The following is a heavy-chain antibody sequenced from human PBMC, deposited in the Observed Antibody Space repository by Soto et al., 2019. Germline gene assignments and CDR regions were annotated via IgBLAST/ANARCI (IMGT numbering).Heavy chain of an antibody. CDR1: GGTFGSYT. CDR2: IIPLIATA. Sequence: QVQLVQSGAEVRKPESSVMLSCKASGGTFGSYTISWVRQTPGQGLEWMGGIIPLIATANYAQKFQGRVTITADESTNTGDVELDNLRSEDTAVYYGARVPPARSSFDPWGQGTLVSVSS. D-gene: IGHD1-26*01. CDR3: ARVPPARSSFDP. J-gene: IGHJ5*02. V-gene: IGHV1-69*12.